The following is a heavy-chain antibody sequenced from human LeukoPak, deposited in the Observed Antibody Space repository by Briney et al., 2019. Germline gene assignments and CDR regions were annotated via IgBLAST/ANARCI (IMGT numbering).Heavy chain of an antibody. CDR3: ARDLRQKTGDRAHFNWFDP. CDR2: INHSGST. Sequence: PSETLSLTCAVYGGSFSGYYWSWIRQPPGKGLEWIGEINHSGSTNYNPSLKSRVTISVDTSKNQFSLKLNSVTPEDTAVYYCARDLRQKTGDRAHFNWFDPWGQGTLVTVSS. D-gene: IGHD7-27*01. CDR1: GGSFSGYY. J-gene: IGHJ5*02. V-gene: IGHV4-34*01.